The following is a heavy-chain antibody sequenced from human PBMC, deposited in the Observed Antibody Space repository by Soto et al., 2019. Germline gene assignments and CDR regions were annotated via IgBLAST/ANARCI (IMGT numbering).Heavy chain of an antibody. CDR1: GFTFNSYW. CDR2: IKQDGSEK. Sequence: PGGSLRLSCAASGFTFNSYWMSWVRQAPGKALEWVANIKQDGSEKYYVDSVKGRFTISRDNAKNSLYLQMNSLRAEDTAVYYCATSKAFDYWGQGTLVTVSS. CDR3: ATSKAFDY. V-gene: IGHV3-7*01. J-gene: IGHJ4*02.